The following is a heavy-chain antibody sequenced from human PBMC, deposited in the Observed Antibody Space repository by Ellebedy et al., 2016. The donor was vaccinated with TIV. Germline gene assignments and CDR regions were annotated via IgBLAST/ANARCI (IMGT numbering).Heavy chain of an antibody. D-gene: IGHD3-3*01. CDR1: GFTFTSYG. CDR3: AKEGSLGFSLDY. CDR2: ISAYNGNT. V-gene: IGHV1-18*01. J-gene: IGHJ4*02. Sequence: ASVKVSCXASGFTFTSYGINWVRQAPGQGLEWMGWISAYNGNTNYALKLQGRVTLTIDTSTSTAYMELRSLRSDDTAVYYCAKEGSLGFSLDYWGQGTLVTVSS.